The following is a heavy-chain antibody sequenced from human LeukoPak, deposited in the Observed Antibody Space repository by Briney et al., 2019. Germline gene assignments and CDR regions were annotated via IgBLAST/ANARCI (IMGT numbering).Heavy chain of an antibody. D-gene: IGHD2-2*01. J-gene: IGHJ1*01. Sequence: GGSLRLSCAASGVSFISYGMSWVRQAPGKGLEWVASISSGSGYIFYGDSGKGRFTISRDNAKDSLFLQMNSLRVEDTAVYYCARDEGHTVTNEYFHHWGQGTLVTVSS. CDR3: ARDEGHTVTNEYFHH. V-gene: IGHV3-21*01. CDR2: ISSGSGYI. CDR1: GVSFISYG.